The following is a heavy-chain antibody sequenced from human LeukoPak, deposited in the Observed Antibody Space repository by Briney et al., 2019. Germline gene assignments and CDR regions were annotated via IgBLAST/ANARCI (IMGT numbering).Heavy chain of an antibody. V-gene: IGHV4-38-2*01. Sequence: SETLSLTCVVPGYSISSGHYWGWIRRPPGKGLEWIGSIYHSGSTYYNPSLNSRVTISVDTSKNQFSLKLSAVTAADTAVYYCARRDYITIMFDYWGQGTLVTVSS. CDR2: IYHSGST. CDR3: ARRDYITIMFDY. J-gene: IGHJ4*02. D-gene: IGHD3-10*01. CDR1: GYSISSGHY.